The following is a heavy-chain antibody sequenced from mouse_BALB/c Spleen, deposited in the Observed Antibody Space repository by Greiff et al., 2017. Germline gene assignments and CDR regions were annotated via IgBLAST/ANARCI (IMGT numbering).Heavy chain of an antibody. D-gene: IGHD2-1*01. CDR3: TREYYGNPFAY. Sequence: EVQLQESGGGLVKPGGSLKLSCAASGFTFSSYTMSWVRQTPEKRLEWVATISSGGSYTYYPDSVKGRFTISRDNAKNTLYLQMSSLKSEDTAMCYCTREYYGNPFAYWGQGTLVTVSA. J-gene: IGHJ3*01. CDR1: GFTFSSYT. CDR2: ISSGGSYT. V-gene: IGHV5-6-4*01.